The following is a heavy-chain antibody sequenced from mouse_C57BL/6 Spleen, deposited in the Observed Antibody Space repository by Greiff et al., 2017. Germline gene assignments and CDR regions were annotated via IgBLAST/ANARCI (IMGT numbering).Heavy chain of an antibody. J-gene: IGHJ1*03. V-gene: IGHV1-69*01. D-gene: IGHD2-3*01. Sequence: QVHVKQPGAELVMPGASVKLSCKASGYTFTSYWMHWVKQRPGQGLEWIGEIDPSDSYTNYNQKFKGKSTLTVDKSSSTAYMQLRSLTSEDAAVYYCARCDGYYWYFDVWGTGTTVTVSS. CDR2: IDPSDSYT. CDR1: GYTFTSYW. CDR3: ARCDGYYWYFDV.